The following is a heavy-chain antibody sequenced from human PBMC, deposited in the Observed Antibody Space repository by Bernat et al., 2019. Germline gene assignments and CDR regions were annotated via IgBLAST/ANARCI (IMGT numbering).Heavy chain of an antibody. V-gene: IGHV3-23*01. CDR1: GFTFSSYA. Sequence: EVQMLESGGGLAQPGGSLRLSCAASGFTFSSYAMSWFRQAPGKGLEWVSGISGSGSTTYYAASVNGRFTISRDNSKNTLYLQMNSLRAEDTAVYYCAKDGWLRLTRDVYFDYWGQGTLVTVSS. CDR3: AKDGWLRLTRDVYFDY. J-gene: IGHJ4*02. CDR2: ISGSGSTT. D-gene: IGHD2-21*01.